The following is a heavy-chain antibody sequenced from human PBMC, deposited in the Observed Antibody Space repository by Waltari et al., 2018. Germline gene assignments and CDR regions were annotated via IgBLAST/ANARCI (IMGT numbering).Heavy chain of an antibody. J-gene: IGHJ5*02. CDR3: ARLAVAPYGWFAP. D-gene: IGHD6-19*01. V-gene: IGHV3-7*01. CDR2: IKQDGSEK. Sequence: EVYLEESGGTLVQPGGSLRLHVVASGFTFSGYWMNWVRQAAGKGLGWVARIKQDGSEKYYAASVEGRFTISRDNAKDSLFLQMDSVRVEDTAVYYCARLAVAPYGWFAPWGQGTLVTVSS. CDR1: GFTFSGYW.